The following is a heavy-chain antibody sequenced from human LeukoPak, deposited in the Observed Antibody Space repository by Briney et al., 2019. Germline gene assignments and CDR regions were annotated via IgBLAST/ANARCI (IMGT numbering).Heavy chain of an antibody. CDR2: IYYSGST. J-gene: IGHJ4*02. V-gene: IGHV4-59*01. D-gene: IGHD5-12*01. CDR1: GGSISSYY. CDR3: ARDDRQYSGYDIGDY. Sequence: SETLSLTCTVSGGSISSYYWSWIRQPPGKGLEWIGYIYYSGSTNYNPSLKSRVTISVDTSKNQFSLKLSSVTAADTAVYYCARDDRQYSGYDIGDYWGQGTLVTVSS.